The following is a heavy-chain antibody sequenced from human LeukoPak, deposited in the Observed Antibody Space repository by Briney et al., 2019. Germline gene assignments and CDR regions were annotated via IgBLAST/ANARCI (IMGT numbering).Heavy chain of an antibody. CDR1: GFTFSTYG. CDR2: IPYDGSNK. Sequence: GGSLRLSCAASGFTFSTYGMHWVRQAPGKGLEWITHIPYDGSNKYCAAYEKGHFTISRVNYKNTLYLKINNLRADGTAVHYCARDYGSGRGYDGLDVWGQGTTVTVSS. J-gene: IGHJ6*02. D-gene: IGHD3-10*01. CDR3: ARDYGSGRGYDGLDV. V-gene: IGHV3-30*03.